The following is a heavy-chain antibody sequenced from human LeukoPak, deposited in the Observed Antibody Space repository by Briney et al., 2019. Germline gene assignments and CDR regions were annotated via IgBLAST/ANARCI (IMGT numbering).Heavy chain of an antibody. V-gene: IGHV3-9*03. J-gene: IGHJ4*02. CDR3: TRSTGWYNTFDY. Sequence: GRSLRLSCAASGFTFDNYAMHWVRQVPGKGLQWVSGITWNSGSIGYADSVEGRFTISRDNAKNYVYLQMNSLRTEDMAFYFCTRSTGWYNTFDYWGQGALVTVSS. CDR2: ITWNSGSI. CDR1: GFTFDNYA. D-gene: IGHD1-1*01.